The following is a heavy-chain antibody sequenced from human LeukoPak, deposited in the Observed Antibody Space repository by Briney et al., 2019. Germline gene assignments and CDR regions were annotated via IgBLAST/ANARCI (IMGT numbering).Heavy chain of an antibody. V-gene: IGHV3-64D*06. CDR2: ISSGGGST. Sequence: PGGSLRLSCSASGFTFSSYAMHWVRQAPGKGLEYVSTISSGGGSTYYADSVKGRFTISRDNSKNTLYLQMSSLRAEDTAVYYCVKRPYCGGDCYYFDYWGQGTLVTVSS. D-gene: IGHD2-21*02. CDR3: VKRPYCGGDCYYFDY. CDR1: GFTFSSYA. J-gene: IGHJ4*02.